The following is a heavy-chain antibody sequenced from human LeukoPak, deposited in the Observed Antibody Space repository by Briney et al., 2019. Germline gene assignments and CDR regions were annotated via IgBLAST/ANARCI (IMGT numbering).Heavy chain of an antibody. CDR1: GDSIKSGDAY. CDR3: ARFPITKCAMDV. CDR2: IYYVGSP. D-gene: IGHD3-3*01. V-gene: IGHV4-39*01. Sequence: SETLSLTCSVSGDSIKSGDAYWGWIRQSPLKGLEWIATIYYVGSPHYNPSLNSRRVTMSVDTAKNQFSLTLTSVTAADTAVYYCARFPITKCAMDVWGQGTTVTVSS. J-gene: IGHJ6*02.